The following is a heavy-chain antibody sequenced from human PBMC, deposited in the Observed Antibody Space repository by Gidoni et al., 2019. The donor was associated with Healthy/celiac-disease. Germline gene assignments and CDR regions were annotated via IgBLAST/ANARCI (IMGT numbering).Heavy chain of an antibody. CDR3: ARIADYDILTGQAYYFDY. CDR1: GGSISSSSYY. Sequence: QLQLQASGPGLVKPSETLSLTCTVSGGSISSSSYYWGWIRQPPGKGLEWIGSIYYSGSTYYNPSLKSRVTISVDTSKNQFSLKLSSVTAADTAVYYCARIADYDILTGQAYYFDYWGQGTLVTVSS. D-gene: IGHD3-9*01. J-gene: IGHJ4*02. CDR2: IYYSGST. V-gene: IGHV4-39*01.